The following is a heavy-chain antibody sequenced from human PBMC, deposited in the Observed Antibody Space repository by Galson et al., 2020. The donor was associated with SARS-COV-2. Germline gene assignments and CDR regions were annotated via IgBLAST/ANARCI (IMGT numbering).Heavy chain of an antibody. D-gene: IGHD5-12*01. CDR2: IYYSGST. CDR3: ARHAISRDGYNLDYYYGMDV. Sequence: SETLSLTCTVSGGSISSSSYYWGWIRQPPGKGLEWIGSIYYSGSTYYNPSLKSRVTISVDTSKNQFSLKLSSVTAADTAVYYCARHAISRDGYNLDYYYGMDVWGQGTTVTVSS. CDR1: GGSISSSSYY. J-gene: IGHJ6*02. V-gene: IGHV4-39*01.